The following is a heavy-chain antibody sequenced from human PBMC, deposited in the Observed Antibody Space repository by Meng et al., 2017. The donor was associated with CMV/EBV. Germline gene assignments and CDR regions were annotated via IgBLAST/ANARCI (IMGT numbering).Heavy chain of an antibody. J-gene: IGHJ4*02. CDR3: ARSIFGVVAYFDY. Sequence: ASGGTFTSYAISWVRQAPGQGLEWMGGIIPIFGTANYAQKFQGRVTITTDESTSTAYMELSSLRSEDTAVYYCARSIFGVVAYFDYWGQGTLVTVSS. CDR1: GGTFTSYA. D-gene: IGHD3-3*01. V-gene: IGHV1-69*05. CDR2: IIPIFGTA.